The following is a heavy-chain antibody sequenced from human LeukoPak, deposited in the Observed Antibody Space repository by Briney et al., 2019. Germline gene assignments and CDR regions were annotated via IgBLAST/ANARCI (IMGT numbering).Heavy chain of an antibody. J-gene: IGHJ4*02. D-gene: IGHD1-26*01. V-gene: IGHV3-73*01. CDR2: IRSKANRYAT. Sequence: GGSLKLSCAASGFTFSGSAMHWVRQASGKGLEWVGRIRSKANRYATAYAASVKGRFTISRDDSKNTAYLQMNSLKTEDTAVYYCTPTGYSDCELSHPFDYWGQGTLVTVSS. CDR1: GFTFSGSA. CDR3: TPTGYSDCELSHPFDY.